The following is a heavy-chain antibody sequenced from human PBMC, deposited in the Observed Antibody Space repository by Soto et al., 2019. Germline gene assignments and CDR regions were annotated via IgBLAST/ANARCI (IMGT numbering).Heavy chain of an antibody. CDR3: AKPFRGYCSSTSCYTEAYYFDY. J-gene: IGHJ4*02. CDR2: ISGSGGST. CDR1: GFTFSSYA. V-gene: IGHV3-23*01. Sequence: GGSLRLSCAASGFTFSSYAMSWVRQAPGKGLEWVSAISGSGGSTYYADSVKGRFTISRDNSKNTLYLQMNSLRAEDTAVYYCAKPFRGYCSSTSCYTEAYYFDYWGQGTLVTVSS. D-gene: IGHD2-2*02.